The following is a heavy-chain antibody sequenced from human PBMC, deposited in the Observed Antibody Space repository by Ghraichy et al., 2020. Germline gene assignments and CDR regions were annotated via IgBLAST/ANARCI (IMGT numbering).Heavy chain of an antibody. Sequence: ESLNISCEASEFSVRDNYMSWVRLAPGKGLEWISVIYQNHNTYYANSVRGRFTVSRDDSKNTVYLQMNSLRAEDTAMYYCASRLGVADARESGYWGQGTLVTVSS. CDR3: ASRLGVADARESGY. CDR2: IYQNHNT. D-gene: IGHD6-19*01. V-gene: IGHV3-53*01. J-gene: IGHJ4*02. CDR1: EFSVRDNY.